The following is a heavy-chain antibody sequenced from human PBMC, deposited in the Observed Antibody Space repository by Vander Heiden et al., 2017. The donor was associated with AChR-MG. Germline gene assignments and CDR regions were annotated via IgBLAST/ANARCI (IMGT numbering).Heavy chain of an antibody. D-gene: IGHD3-3*01. Sequence: EVQLVQSGAEVKKPGESLKISCQGSGYSFTAYWIGWVRQMPGKGLEYMGIIYPGDSDTRYSPSFQGQVTISSDKSISTAYLQWSSLKASDTAMYYCARARRSYRSVSSISNHRSNSYYYYMDVWGKGTTVTVSS. J-gene: IGHJ6*03. CDR1: GYSFTAYW. CDR2: IYPGDSDT. CDR3: ARARRSYRSVSSISNHRSNSYYYYMDV. V-gene: IGHV5-51*01.